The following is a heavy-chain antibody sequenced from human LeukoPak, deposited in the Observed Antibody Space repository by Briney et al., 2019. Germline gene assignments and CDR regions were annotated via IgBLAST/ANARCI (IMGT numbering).Heavy chain of an antibody. V-gene: IGHV3-66*02. D-gene: IGHD3-10*01. J-gene: IGHJ4*02. Sequence: GGSLRLSCAASGFTVNSKHMSWVRQAPGKGLEWVSVIFSDGKTYYADSVKGRFTISRDDSKDTLSLQMRSLRAEDTALYYCASNIVATGTGGPFDYWGQGTPVTVSS. CDR3: ASNIVATGTGGPFDY. CDR1: GFTVNSKH. CDR2: IFSDGKT.